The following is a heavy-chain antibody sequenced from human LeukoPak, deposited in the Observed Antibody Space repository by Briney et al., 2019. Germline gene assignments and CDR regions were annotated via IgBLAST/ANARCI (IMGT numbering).Heavy chain of an antibody. V-gene: IGHV3-21*01. CDR1: GFTFSSYS. Sequence: GGSLRLSCAASGFTFSSYSMNWVRRAPGKGLEWVSSISSSSYIYYADSVKGRFTISRDNAKNSLYLQMNSLRAEDTAVYYCARDQYYDFWSGYYTTEYFQHWGQGTLVTVSS. CDR2: ISSSSYI. CDR3: ARDQYYDFWSGYYTTEYFQH. D-gene: IGHD3-3*01. J-gene: IGHJ1*01.